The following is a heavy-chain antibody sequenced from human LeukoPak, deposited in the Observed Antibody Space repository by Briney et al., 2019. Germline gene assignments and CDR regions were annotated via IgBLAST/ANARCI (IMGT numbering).Heavy chain of an antibody. J-gene: IGHJ5*02. CDR2: ISGSGGSP. D-gene: IGHD5-18*01. V-gene: IGHV3-23*01. CDR1: GFPFSSHA. Sequence: PGGSLRLSCAAPGFPFSSHAMSWVRQAPGKGLERVSAISGSGGSPYYADSVKGRFTISRHNPKNTLYLQMNSLRPEDTAVYYCAKIGGFGYSYGTNGPWGPGSLGTVSS. CDR3: AKIGGFGYSYGTNGP.